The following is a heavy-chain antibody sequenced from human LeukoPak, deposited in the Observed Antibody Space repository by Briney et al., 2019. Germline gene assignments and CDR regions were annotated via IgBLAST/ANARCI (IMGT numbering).Heavy chain of an antibody. CDR1: GGSISSGAYY. Sequence: SETLSLTCTVSGGSISSGAYYWSWIRQPPGKGLEWIGYIYHSGSTYHNPSLKSRVTISVDRSKNQFSLKLTSVTAADTALYYCARAPGYDFWSGPFDHWGQGTLVTVSS. J-gene: IGHJ4*02. CDR2: IYHSGST. D-gene: IGHD3-3*01. V-gene: IGHV4-30-2*01. CDR3: ARAPGYDFWSGPFDH.